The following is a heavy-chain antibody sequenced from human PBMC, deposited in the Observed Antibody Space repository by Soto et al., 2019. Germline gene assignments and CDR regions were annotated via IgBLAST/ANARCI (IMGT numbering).Heavy chain of an antibody. CDR2: IIPIFGTA. J-gene: IGHJ4*02. CDR1: GGTFSSYA. Sequence: ASVKVSCKASGGTFSSYAISWVRQAPGQGLEWMGGIIPIFGTANYAQKFQGRVTITADESTSTAYMELNSLRAEDTAVYYCAKDKDLVVLPTAMWDYWCQGPLVTVSS. D-gene: IGHD2-2*01. CDR3: AKDKDLVVLPTAMWDY. V-gene: IGHV1-69*13.